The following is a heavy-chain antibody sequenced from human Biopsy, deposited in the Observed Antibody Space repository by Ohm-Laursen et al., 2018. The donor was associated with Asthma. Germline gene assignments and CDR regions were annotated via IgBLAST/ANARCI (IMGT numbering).Heavy chain of an antibody. CDR1: GFTFGDYW. J-gene: IGHJ4*02. CDR3: TTGIDY. CDR2: IKSKTDGGTT. V-gene: IGHV3-15*01. Sequence: GSLRLSCTASGFTFGDYWMSWVRQVPGRGLEWVGRIKSKTDGGTTDYAAPVKGRFTISRDDSKNTLYLQMNSLKTEDTAVYYCTTGIDYWGQGTLVTVSS.